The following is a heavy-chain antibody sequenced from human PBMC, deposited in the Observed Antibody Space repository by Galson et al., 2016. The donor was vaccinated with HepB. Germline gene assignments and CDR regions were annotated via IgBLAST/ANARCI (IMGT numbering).Heavy chain of an antibody. CDR2: INPDDSVT. CDR1: GYEFTNYW. CDR3: ARQKKMDV. Sequence: QSGAEVKKPGESLRISCTGSGYEFTNYWISWVRQVPGKGLEWLGRINPDDSVTNYSPSFQGHVTISADKSIRTTFLQWNSLKASDTATYYCARQKKMDVWGQGTTVTVS. J-gene: IGHJ6*02. V-gene: IGHV5-10-1*01.